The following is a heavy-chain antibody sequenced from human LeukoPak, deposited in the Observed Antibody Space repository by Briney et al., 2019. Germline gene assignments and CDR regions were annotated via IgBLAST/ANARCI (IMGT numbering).Heavy chain of an antibody. V-gene: IGHV3-69-1*01. CDR1: GFTFSDYF. Sequence: GGSLRLSCAASGFTFSDYFMSWIRQGPGKGLEWVSHIDSSGTIYYADSVKGRFTISRDNSKNTLYLQMNSLRAEDTAVFYCAKDSSVFHYDSRNLDYWGQGTLVTVSS. J-gene: IGHJ4*02. CDR2: IDSSGTI. CDR3: AKDSSVFHYDSRNLDY. D-gene: IGHD3-22*01.